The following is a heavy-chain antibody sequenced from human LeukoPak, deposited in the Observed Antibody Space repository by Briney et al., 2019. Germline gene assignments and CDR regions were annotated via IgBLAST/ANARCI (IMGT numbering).Heavy chain of an antibody. V-gene: IGHV4-59*12. Sequence: ASETLSLTCTVSGGSISSYYWSWIRQPPGKGLEWIGYIYYSGSTNYNPSLKSRVTISVDTSKNQFSLKLSSVTAADTAVYYCARDGWRQQLVRAFDYWGQGTLVTVSS. J-gene: IGHJ4*02. CDR1: GGSISSYY. D-gene: IGHD6-13*01. CDR3: ARDGWRQQLVRAFDY. CDR2: IYYSGST.